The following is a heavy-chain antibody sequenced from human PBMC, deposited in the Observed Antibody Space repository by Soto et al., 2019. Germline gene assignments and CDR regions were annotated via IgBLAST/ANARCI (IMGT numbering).Heavy chain of an antibody. V-gene: IGHV3-20*04. CDR3: ASSPDYDILTGYSDY. CDR1: GFTFDDYG. J-gene: IGHJ4*02. Sequence: AGGSLRLSCAASGFTFDDYGMSWVRQAPGKGLEWVSGINWNGGSTGYADSVKGRFTISRDNAKNSLYLQMNSLRAEDTALYYCASSPDYDILTGYSDYWGQGTLVTVSS. D-gene: IGHD3-9*01. CDR2: INWNGGST.